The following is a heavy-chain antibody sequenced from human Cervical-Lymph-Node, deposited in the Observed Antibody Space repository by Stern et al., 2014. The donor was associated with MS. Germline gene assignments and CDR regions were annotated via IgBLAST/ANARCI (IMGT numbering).Heavy chain of an antibody. CDR2: IYYGGST. J-gene: IGHJ5*02. Sequence: QVQLVESGPGLVKPSETLSLTCTVSGGSISSYYWSWIRQPPGKGLEWIGYIYYGGSTNYNPSLKSRVTISVDTSKNQFSLKLSSVTAADTAVYYCARGATQAFDPWGQGTLVTVSS. V-gene: IGHV4-59*01. CDR3: ARGATQAFDP. CDR1: GGSISSYY.